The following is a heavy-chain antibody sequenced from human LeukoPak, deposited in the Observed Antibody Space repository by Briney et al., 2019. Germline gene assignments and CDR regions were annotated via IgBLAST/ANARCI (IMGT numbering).Heavy chain of an antibody. CDR1: GFTFSSYW. V-gene: IGHV3-74*01. D-gene: IGHD6-13*01. Sequence: GGSLRLSCAASGFTFSSYWMHWVRQAPGKGLVWVSVINTDGSSTYYADSVKGRFTISRDNSKNTLYLQMNSLRAEDTAVYYCAKDISSWDVEYFQHWGQGTLVTVSS. CDR3: AKDISSWDVEYFQH. CDR2: INTDGSST. J-gene: IGHJ1*01.